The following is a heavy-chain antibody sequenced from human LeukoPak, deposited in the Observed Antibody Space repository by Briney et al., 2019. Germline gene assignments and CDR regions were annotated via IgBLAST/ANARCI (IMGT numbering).Heavy chain of an antibody. CDR3: ASYGSSWEFDY. Sequence: SETLSLTCTVSGGSISSGASYWSRIRQPPGKGLEWIGYIYYSGSTYYNPSLKSRVTISVDTSKNQFSLKLSSVTAADTAVYYGASYGSSWEFDYWGQGTLVTVSS. V-gene: IGHV4-30-4*01. D-gene: IGHD6-13*01. J-gene: IGHJ4*02. CDR2: IYYSGST. CDR1: GGSISSGASY.